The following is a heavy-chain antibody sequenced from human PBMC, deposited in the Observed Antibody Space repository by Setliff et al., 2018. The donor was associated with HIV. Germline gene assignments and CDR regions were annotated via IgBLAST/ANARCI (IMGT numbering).Heavy chain of an antibody. Sequence: KTSETLSLTCSVSGDSITRGSYWGWVRQPPGKGLEWLGHIYNTGRTYDNPTLKSRVTISVDTSKNQFSLELTSVTAADTAVFYCVRVTSSGYYGEGAFDIWGQGTVVTVSS. J-gene: IGHJ3*02. D-gene: IGHD3-22*01. V-gene: IGHV4-38-2*02. CDR3: VRVTSSGYYGEGAFDI. CDR2: IYNTGRT. CDR1: GDSITRGSY.